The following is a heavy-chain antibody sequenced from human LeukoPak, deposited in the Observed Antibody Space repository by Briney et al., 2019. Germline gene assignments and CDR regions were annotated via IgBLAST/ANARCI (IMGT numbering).Heavy chain of an antibody. CDR3: ARERDEGFDY. CDR2: FGTRSSSI. J-gene: IGHJ4*02. Sequence: PGGSLRLSCAASGFTFSSHSMNWVRQAPGKGLEWVSSFGTRSSSIYYADSVKGRFTISRDNARNSLYLQMNSLKAEDTAAYYCARERDEGFDYWGQGTLVTVSS. CDR1: GFTFSSHS. D-gene: IGHD5-24*01. V-gene: IGHV3-21*01.